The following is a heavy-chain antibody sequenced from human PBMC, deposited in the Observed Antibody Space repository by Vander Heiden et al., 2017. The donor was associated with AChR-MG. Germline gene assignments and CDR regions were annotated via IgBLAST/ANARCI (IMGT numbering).Heavy chain of an antibody. CDR3: AKHATTSHRNWFDP. CDR1: GFPFSSHA. Sequence: EVHLLESGGGLVQPGESLRLSCAASGFPFSSHAMIWVRQAPGKGLEWDSSISGSGGSTYYADSVTGRFVVSRDNSKNTLYLEMNFLRAEDTAVYYCAKHATTSHRNWFDPWGQGTLVTVSS. J-gene: IGHJ5*01. CDR2: ISGSGGST. V-gene: IGHV3-23*01.